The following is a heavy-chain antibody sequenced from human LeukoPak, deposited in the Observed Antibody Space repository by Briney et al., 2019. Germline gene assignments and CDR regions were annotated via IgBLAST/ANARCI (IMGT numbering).Heavy chain of an antibody. CDR1: GGSISSYY. D-gene: IGHD2-15*01. CDR3: ARVAYCSGGSCYVHAFDI. V-gene: IGHV4-59*06. J-gene: IGHJ3*02. CDR2: IYYSGST. Sequence: SETLSLTCTVSGGSISSYYWSWIRQHPGKGLEWIGYIYYSGSTYYNPSLKSRVTISVDTSKNQFSLKLSSVTAADTAVYYCARVAYCSGGSCYVHAFDIWGQGTMVTVSS.